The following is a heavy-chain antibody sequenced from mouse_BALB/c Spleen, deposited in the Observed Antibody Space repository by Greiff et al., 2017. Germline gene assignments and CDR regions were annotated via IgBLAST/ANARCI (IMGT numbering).Heavy chain of an antibody. CDR2: ISSGGSYT. CDR3: TRDRDDGYYAFAY. D-gene: IGHD2-3*01. Sequence: EVQLVESGGGLVKPGGSLKLSCAASGFTFSSYTMSWVRQTPEKRLEWVATISSGGSYTYYPDSVKGRFTISRDNAKNTLYLQMSSLKSEDTAMYYCTRDRDDGYYAFAYWGQGTLVTVSA. J-gene: IGHJ3*01. V-gene: IGHV5-6-4*01. CDR1: GFTFSSYT.